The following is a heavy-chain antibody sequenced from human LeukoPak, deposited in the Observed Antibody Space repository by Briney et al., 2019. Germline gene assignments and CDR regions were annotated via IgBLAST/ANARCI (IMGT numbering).Heavy chain of an antibody. D-gene: IGHD6-13*01. CDR1: GGTFSSYA. J-gene: IGHJ4*02. CDR2: IIPILGIA. CDR3: ARDQNGSGSYYRPPGIAAAGIKGGFDY. V-gene: IGHV1-69*04. Sequence: ASVKVSCKASGGTFSSYAISWVRQAPGQGLEWMGRIIPILGIANYAQKFQGGVTITADKSTSTAYMELSSLRSEDTAVYYCARDQNGSGSYYRPPGIAAAGIKGGFDYWGQGTLVTVSS.